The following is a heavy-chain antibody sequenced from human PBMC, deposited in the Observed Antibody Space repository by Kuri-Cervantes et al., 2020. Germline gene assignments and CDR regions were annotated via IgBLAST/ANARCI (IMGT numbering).Heavy chain of an antibody. J-gene: IGHJ6*02. D-gene: IGHD2-2*02. V-gene: IGHV3-30*19. CDR2: ISYDGSNK. CDR1: GFTFSSYG. Sequence: GESLKISCAASGFTFSSYGMHWVRQAPGKGLEWVAVISYDGSNKYYADSVKGRFTISRDNSKNTRYLQMNSLRAEDTAVYYCARRYDIVVVPAAILQTGSGPYGMDVWGQGTTVTVSS. CDR3: ARRYDIVVVPAAILQTGSGPYGMDV.